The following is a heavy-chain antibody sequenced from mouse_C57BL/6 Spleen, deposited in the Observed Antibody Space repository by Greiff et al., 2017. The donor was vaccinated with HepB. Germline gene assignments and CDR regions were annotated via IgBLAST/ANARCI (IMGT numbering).Heavy chain of an antibody. Sequence: EVQLQQSGPELVKPGASVKISCKASGYSFTGYYMNWVKQSPEKSLEWIGEINPSTGGTTYNQKFKAKATLTVDKSSSTAYMQLKSLTSEDSAVYYCARRGSNYFFAYWGQGTLVTVSA. CDR2: INPSTGGT. D-gene: IGHD2-5*01. CDR3: ARRGSNYFFAY. CDR1: GYSFTGYY. J-gene: IGHJ3*01. V-gene: IGHV1-42*01.